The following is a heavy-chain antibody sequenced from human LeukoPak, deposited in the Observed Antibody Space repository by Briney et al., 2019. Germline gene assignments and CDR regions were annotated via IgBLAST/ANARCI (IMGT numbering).Heavy chain of an antibody. CDR3: ARTRIQLWLHAFDI. CDR2: IYTSGST. CDR1: GGSISSYY. Sequence: SETLSLTCTVSGGSISSYYWSWIRQPAGKGLEWIGRIYTSGSTNYSPSLKSRVTMSVDTSKNQFSLKLSSVTAADTAVYYCARTRIQLWLHAFDIWGQGTMVTVSS. V-gene: IGHV4-4*07. J-gene: IGHJ3*02. D-gene: IGHD5-18*01.